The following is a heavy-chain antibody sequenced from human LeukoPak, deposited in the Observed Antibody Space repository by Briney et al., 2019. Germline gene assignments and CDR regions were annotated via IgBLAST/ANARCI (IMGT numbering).Heavy chain of an antibody. D-gene: IGHD1-26*01. J-gene: IGHJ4*02. CDR3: ARELGEVGATTDYFDY. CDR2: IKQDGNEK. V-gene: IGHV3-7*01. CDR1: GFTFSSYW. Sequence: GGSLRLSCAASGFTFSSYWMSWVRQAPGKGLEWVANIKQDGNEKYYVDSVKGRFTISRDNAKNSLYLQMNSLRAEDTAVYYCARELGEVGATTDYFDYWGQGSLVTVSS.